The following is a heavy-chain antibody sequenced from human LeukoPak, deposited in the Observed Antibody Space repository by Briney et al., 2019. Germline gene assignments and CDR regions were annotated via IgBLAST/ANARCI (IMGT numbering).Heavy chain of an antibody. CDR1: GYTLTELS. D-gene: IGHD3-22*01. CDR2: FDPEDGET. J-gene: IGHJ4*02. CDR3: ATSRYDSSGYYS. V-gene: IGHV1-24*01. Sequence: GASVKVSCKVSGYTLTELSMHRVRQAPGKELEWMGGFDPEDGETIYAQKFQGRVTMTEDTSTDTAYMELSSLRSEDTAVYYCATSRYDSSGYYSWGQGTLVTVSS.